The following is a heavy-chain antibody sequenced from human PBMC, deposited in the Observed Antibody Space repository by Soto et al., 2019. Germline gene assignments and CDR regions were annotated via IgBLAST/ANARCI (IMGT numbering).Heavy chain of an antibody. V-gene: IGHV3-30-3*01. CDR1: GFTFSSYA. D-gene: IGHD1-26*01. CDR3: ARDRWELQDYYYGMDV. CDR2: ISYDGSNK. J-gene: IGHJ6*02. Sequence: QVQLVESGGGVVQPGRSLRLSCAASGFTFSSYAMHWVRQAPGKGLEWVAVISYDGSNKYYADSVKGRFTISRDNSKNTLYLQMNSLRAEDTAVYYCARDRWELQDYYYGMDVWGQGTTVTVSS.